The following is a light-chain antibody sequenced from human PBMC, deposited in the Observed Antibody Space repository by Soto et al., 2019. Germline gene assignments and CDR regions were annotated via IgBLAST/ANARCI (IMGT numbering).Light chain of an antibody. J-gene: IGLJ3*02. CDR1: SSDVGGYNF. V-gene: IGLV2-14*01. CDR3: SSYTARSPLV. Sequence: QSALTQPASVSGSPGQSITISCTGTSSDVGGYNFVSWYQQQPGKAPQLMIYDVSNRPSGVSNRFSGSKSGNTASLTISGLQAEDEADYYCSSYTARSPLVFGGGTQLTVL. CDR2: DVS.